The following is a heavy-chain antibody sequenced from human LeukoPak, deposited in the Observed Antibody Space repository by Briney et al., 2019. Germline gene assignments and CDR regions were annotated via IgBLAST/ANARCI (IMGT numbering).Heavy chain of an antibody. CDR2: IWYDGSNK. CDR1: GFTFSSYG. D-gene: IGHD2-2*01. V-gene: IGHV3-33*01. Sequence: GGSLRLSCAASGFTFSSYGMHWVRQAPGKGLEWVAVIWYDGSNKYYADSVKGRFTISRDNSKNTLYLQMNSLRAKDTAVYYCAGVELVVVPAALDYWGQGTLVTVSS. CDR3: AGVELVVVPAALDY. J-gene: IGHJ4*02.